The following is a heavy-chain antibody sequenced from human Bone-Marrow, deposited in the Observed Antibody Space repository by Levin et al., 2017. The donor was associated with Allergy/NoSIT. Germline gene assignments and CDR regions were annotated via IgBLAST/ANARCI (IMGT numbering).Heavy chain of an antibody. V-gene: IGHV3-30-3*01. D-gene: IGHD3-10*01. CDR3: ARDPVLLWFGELVPPYFHYSMDV. CDR2: ISFDGTTS. Sequence: PGGSLRLSCAASGFSFSDYAMYWVRQAPGKGLEWVAVISFDGTTSYYASSVKGRFTVSRDNSKTSVFLQMNSLRPEDTAVYYCARDPVLLWFGELVPPYFHYSMDVWGQGTTVTVSS. CDR1: GFSFSDYA. J-gene: IGHJ6*02.